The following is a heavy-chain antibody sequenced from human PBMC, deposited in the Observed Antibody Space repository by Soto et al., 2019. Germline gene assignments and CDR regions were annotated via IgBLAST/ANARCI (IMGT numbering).Heavy chain of an antibody. CDR2: IHHSAST. CDR1: GGSFSDYY. CDR3: ARRGSGIGFDY. Sequence: SETLSLPCAVYGGSFSDYYCSWIRQPPGKGLEWIGEIHHSASTNYNPSLKSRVTISVDTSKNQFSLKLSSVTAADTAVYYWARRGSGIGFDYLGQGTLVTFCS. V-gene: IGHV4-34*01. J-gene: IGHJ4*02. D-gene: IGHD3-10*01.